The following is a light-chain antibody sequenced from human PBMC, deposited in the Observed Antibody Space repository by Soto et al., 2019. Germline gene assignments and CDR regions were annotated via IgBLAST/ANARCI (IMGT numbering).Light chain of an antibody. CDR3: NSYTSTGIVVV. V-gene: IGLV2-14*01. Sequence: QSVLTQPASVSGSPGQSITISCTASSSDVGAYNYVSWYQQHPGKAPELIIYDVSHRPSGISNRFSGSKSGNTASLTISGLQAEDEADYYCNSYTSTGIVVVFGGGTKLTVL. CDR2: DVS. J-gene: IGLJ2*01. CDR1: SSDVGAYNY.